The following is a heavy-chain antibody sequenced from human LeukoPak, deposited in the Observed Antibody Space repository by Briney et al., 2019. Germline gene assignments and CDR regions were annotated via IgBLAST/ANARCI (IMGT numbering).Heavy chain of an antibody. CDR2: ISAYNGNT. D-gene: IGHD3/OR15-3a*01. J-gene: IGHJ4*02. V-gene: IGHV1-18*04. CDR3: ARDPFLDWGDSCFDY. Sequence: GASVKVSCKASGYTFTSYGISWGRQAPGQGLEWMGWISAYNGNTNYAQKLQGRVTMTTDTSTSTAYMELRSLRSDDTAVYYCARDPFLDWGDSCFDYWGQGTLVTVSS. CDR1: GYTFTSYG.